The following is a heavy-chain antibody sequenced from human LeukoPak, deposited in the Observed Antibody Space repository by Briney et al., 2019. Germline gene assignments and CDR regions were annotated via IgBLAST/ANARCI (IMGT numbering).Heavy chain of an antibody. D-gene: IGHD3-10*01. CDR1: GYSISSGYY. V-gene: IGHV4-38-2*02. CDR3: ARGYGSGSYYDDYDAFDI. Sequence: SETLSLTCTVSGYSISSGYYWGWIRQPPGKGLEWIGSIYHSGSTYYNPSLKSRVTISVDTSKNQFSLKLSSVTAADTAVYYCARGYGSGSYYDDYDAFDIWGQGTMVTVSS. CDR2: IYHSGST. J-gene: IGHJ3*02.